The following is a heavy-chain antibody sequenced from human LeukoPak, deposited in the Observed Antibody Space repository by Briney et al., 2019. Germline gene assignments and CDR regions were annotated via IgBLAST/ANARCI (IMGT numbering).Heavy chain of an antibody. V-gene: IGHV3-23*01. D-gene: IGHD6-19*01. J-gene: IGHJ4*02. Sequence: PGGSLRLSCAASGFTLSNYGMSWVRQAPGKGLEWVSSVSGSGGSTYYADSVKGRFTISRDNSKNTLYLQMNSLRAEDTAIYYCLLNRGIAVAGTENYWGQGTLVTVSS. CDR1: GFTLSNYG. CDR3: LLNRGIAVAGTENY. CDR2: VSGSGGST.